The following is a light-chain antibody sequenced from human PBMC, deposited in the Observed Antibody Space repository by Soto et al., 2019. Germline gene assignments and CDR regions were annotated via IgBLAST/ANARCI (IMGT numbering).Light chain of an antibody. CDR3: QQYGSSPWT. CDR2: VAS. Sequence: DIVLTQSPGTLSLSPGERATLSCRASQTVSSSFLAWYQLKPGQAPRLLVDVASNRATGIPDRFSGRGSGTDFTLTISRLEPEDFAVYYCQQYGSSPWTFGQGTKVEIK. CDR1: QTVSSSF. J-gene: IGKJ1*01. V-gene: IGKV3-20*01.